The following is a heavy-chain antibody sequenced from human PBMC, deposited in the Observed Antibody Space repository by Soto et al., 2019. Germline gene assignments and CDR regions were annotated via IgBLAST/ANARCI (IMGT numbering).Heavy chain of an antibody. CDR2: IIPILGIA. V-gene: IGHV1-69*02. CDR1: GGTFSSYT. D-gene: IGHD1-20*01. J-gene: IGHJ3*02. CDR3: ASSGKITEDAFDI. Sequence: ASVKVSCKASGGTFSSYTISWVRQAPGQGLEWMGRIIPILGIANYAQKFQGRVTITADKSTSTAYMELSSLRSEDTAVYYCASSGKITEDAFDIWGQGTMVTVSS.